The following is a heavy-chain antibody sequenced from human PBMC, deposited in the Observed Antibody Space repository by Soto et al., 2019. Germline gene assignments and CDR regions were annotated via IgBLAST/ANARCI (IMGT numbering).Heavy chain of an antibody. J-gene: IGHJ5*02. D-gene: IGHD6-13*01. CDR1: GDTFSSNA. CDR3: AREAAAGRNWFDP. CDR2: INPIFGTA. Sequence: QVQLVQSGAEVKKPGSSVKVSCKASGDTFSSNAINWVRQAPGQGLEWMGGINPIFGTAKYSQKLQGRVTITADKSTSTAYMELSSLGSEDTAVYYCAREAAAGRNWFDPWGQGTLVTVSS. V-gene: IGHV1-69*06.